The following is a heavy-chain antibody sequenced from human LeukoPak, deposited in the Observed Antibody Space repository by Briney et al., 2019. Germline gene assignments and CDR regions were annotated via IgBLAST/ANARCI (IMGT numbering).Heavy chain of an antibody. CDR1: GGSFSGYY. Sequence: SETLSLTCAVYGGSFSGYYWSWIRQPPGKGLEWIGEINHSGSTNYNPSLKSRVTISVDTSKNQFSLKLSSVTAADTAVYYCARGKTLRFLEWLFFDAFDIWGQGTMVTVSS. J-gene: IGHJ3*02. D-gene: IGHD3-3*01. CDR2: INHSGST. V-gene: IGHV4-34*01. CDR3: ARGKTLRFLEWLFFDAFDI.